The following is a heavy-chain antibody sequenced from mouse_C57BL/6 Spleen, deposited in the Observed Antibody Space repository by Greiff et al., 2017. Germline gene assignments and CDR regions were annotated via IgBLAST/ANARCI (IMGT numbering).Heavy chain of an antibody. CDR3: ARDWYYFDY. V-gene: IGHV1-55*01. CDR1: GYTFTSYW. D-gene: IGHD4-1*01. Sequence: QVQLQQPGAELVKPGASVKMSCKASGYTFTSYWITWVKQRPGQGLEWIGDIYPGSGSTNYNEKFKSKATLTVDTSSSTAYLQLSSLTSADSAVYYCARDWYYFDYWGQGTTLTVSS. CDR2: IYPGSGST. J-gene: IGHJ2*01.